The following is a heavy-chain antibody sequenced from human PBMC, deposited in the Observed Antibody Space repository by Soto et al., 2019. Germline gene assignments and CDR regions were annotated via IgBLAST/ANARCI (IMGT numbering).Heavy chain of an antibody. D-gene: IGHD3-22*01. Sequence: QEQLVQSGAEVKKPGSSVKVSCKASGGLFSSYPISWVRQVPRQGLQWMGGIIPVFQTAYYTQMFQGRVTITADESTNTAYMELSSLRSDDTAIYYCARGSSGYTWFNEFWGQGTLVTVSS. CDR1: GGLFSSYP. J-gene: IGHJ4*02. CDR3: ARGSSGYTWFNEF. V-gene: IGHV1-69*01. CDR2: IIPVFQTA.